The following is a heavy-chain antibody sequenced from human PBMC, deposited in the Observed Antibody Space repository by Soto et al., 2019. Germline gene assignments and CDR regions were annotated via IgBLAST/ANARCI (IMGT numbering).Heavy chain of an antibody. Sequence: ASVKVSCKXSGYTFTSYGISWVRQAPGQGLEWMGWISAYNGNTNYAQKLQGRVTMTTDTSTSTAYMELRSLRSDDTAVYYCARDRVGGYCSGGSCYDAFDIWGQGTMVTVSS. CDR1: GYTFTSYG. V-gene: IGHV1-18*01. J-gene: IGHJ3*02. D-gene: IGHD2-15*01. CDR3: ARDRVGGYCSGGSCYDAFDI. CDR2: ISAYNGNT.